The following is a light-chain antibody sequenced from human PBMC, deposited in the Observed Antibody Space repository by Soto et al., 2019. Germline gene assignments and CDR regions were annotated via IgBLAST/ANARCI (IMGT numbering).Light chain of an antibody. Sequence: QSVLTQPTSVSAAPGQKVTISCSGSSSNIGNNYVSWYQQLPGTAPKLLIYENNKRPSGIPDRFSGSKSGTSATLGITGLQTGDEADYYCGTWDSSLSAEVVFGGWTKVTVL. J-gene: IGLJ2*01. CDR3: GTWDSSLSAEVV. CDR2: ENN. V-gene: IGLV1-51*02. CDR1: SSNIGNNY.